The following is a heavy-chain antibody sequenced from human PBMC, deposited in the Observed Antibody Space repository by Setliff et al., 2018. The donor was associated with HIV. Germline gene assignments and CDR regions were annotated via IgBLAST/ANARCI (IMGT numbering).Heavy chain of an antibody. D-gene: IGHD6-6*01. V-gene: IGHV1-18*01. CDR3: ARALYSNSGWYFDL. Sequence: ASVKVSCKASGFPFSSYGISWVRQAPGQGLEWMGWISAYNGKTEYAQNFQGRVSMTTDISTSTVYMDLSSLRSEDTAVYYCARALYSNSGWYFDLWGRGTLVTVSS. J-gene: IGHJ2*01. CDR1: GFPFSSYG. CDR2: ISAYNGKT.